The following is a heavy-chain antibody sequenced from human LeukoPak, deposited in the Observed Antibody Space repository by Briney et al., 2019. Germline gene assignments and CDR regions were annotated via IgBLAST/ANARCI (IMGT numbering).Heavy chain of an antibody. D-gene: IGHD2-2*01. Sequence: MASETLSLTCTVSGGSISSSSYYWGWIRQPPGKGLEWIGSIYYSGSTYYNPSLKSRVTISVDTSKNQFSLKLSSVTAADTAVYYCARVGESSTCCSHGFDPWGQGTLVTVSS. CDR2: IYYSGST. CDR3: ARVGESSTCCSHGFDP. CDR1: GGSISSSSYY. V-gene: IGHV4-39*07. J-gene: IGHJ5*02.